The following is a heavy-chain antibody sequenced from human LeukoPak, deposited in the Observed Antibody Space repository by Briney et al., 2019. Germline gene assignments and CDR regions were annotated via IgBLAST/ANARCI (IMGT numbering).Heavy chain of an antibody. CDR3: ARERGYCSSTSCSKYYFDY. CDR1: GGTFSSYA. CDR2: IIPIFGTA. J-gene: IGHJ4*02. V-gene: IGHV1-69*05. D-gene: IGHD2-2*01. Sequence: GASVKVSCKASGGTFSSYAISWVRQAPGQGLEWMGGIIPIFGTANYAQKFQGRVTITTDESTSTAYMELSSLRSEDTAVYYCARERGYCSSTSCSKYYFDYWGQRTLVTVSS.